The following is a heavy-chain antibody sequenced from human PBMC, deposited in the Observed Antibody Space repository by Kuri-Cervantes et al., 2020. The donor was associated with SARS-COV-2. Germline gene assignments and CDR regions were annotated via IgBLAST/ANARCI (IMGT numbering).Heavy chain of an antibody. J-gene: IGHJ2*01. CDR3: ARVREADYDFWSGYVYWYFDL. D-gene: IGHD3-3*01. Sequence: ASVKVSCKVSGYTLTELSMHWVRQAPGQGLEWMGWISAYNGNTNYAQKLQGRVTMTTDTSTSTAYMELRSLRSDDTAVYYCARVREADYDFWSGYVYWYFDLWGRGTLVTVSS. CDR1: GYTLTELS. CDR2: ISAYNGNT. V-gene: IGHV1-18*01.